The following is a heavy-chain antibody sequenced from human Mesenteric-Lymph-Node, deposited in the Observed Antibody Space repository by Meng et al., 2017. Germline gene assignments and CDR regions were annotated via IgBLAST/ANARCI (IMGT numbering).Heavy chain of an antibody. Sequence: QVQLQQWGEGLLKPSEPLYLTCPVFGGSFSCYYCSWIRQPPGKGXEWIGEINHSGSTNYNPSLKSRVTISVDTSKNQFSLKLSSVTAADTAVYYCAAMIGQRWGQGTLVTVSS. CDR3: AAMIGQR. CDR2: INHSGST. CDR1: GGSFSCYY. V-gene: IGHV4-34*01. J-gene: IGHJ4*02. D-gene: IGHD3-22*01.